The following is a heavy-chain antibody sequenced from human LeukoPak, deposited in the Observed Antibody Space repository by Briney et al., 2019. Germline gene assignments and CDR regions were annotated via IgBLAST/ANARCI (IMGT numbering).Heavy chain of an antibody. J-gene: IGHJ4*02. D-gene: IGHD4-17*01. V-gene: IGHV3-23*01. CDR2: IRTNGAGT. CDR1: GFTFSSYN. CDR3: PRDDYGDSGPLFDY. Sequence: AGGSLRLSCAASGFTFSSYNMNWVRRAPGQGLEWVSTIRTNGAGTHYADSVRGRFTISRDDSKNTLYLQMDSLRAEDTAVYYCPRDDYGDSGPLFDYWGQGTLVTVSS.